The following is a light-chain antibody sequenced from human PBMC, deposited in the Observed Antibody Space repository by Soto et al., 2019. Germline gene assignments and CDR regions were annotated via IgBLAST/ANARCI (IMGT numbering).Light chain of an antibody. V-gene: IGKV3-20*01. Sequence: EIVLTQSPCTLSWSAGERATLSCGASQSVSSSYLAWYQQKHGQAPRLLIYGASSRATGIPDRFSGSGYGTDFNLTISRLETEDFAVYYCQQYGSSPRTFGQGTKVDIK. CDR1: QSVSSSY. CDR3: QQYGSSPRT. CDR2: GAS. J-gene: IGKJ1*01.